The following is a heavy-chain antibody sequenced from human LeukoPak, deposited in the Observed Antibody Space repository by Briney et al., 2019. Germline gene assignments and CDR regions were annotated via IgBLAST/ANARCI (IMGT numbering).Heavy chain of an antibody. CDR3: ARIDRLLGAIDY. Sequence: SETLSLTCAVYGGSFSGYYWSWVRQPPGKGLEWIGEINHSGSTYYNPSLKGRVTISVDTSKNQLSLKLSTVSAADTAVYYCARIDRLLGAIDYWGQGTLVTVSS. V-gene: IGHV4-34*01. CDR2: INHSGST. J-gene: IGHJ4*02. D-gene: IGHD1-26*01. CDR1: GGSFSGYY.